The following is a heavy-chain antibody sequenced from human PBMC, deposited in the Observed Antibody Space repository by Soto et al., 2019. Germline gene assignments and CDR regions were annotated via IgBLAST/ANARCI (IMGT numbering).Heavy chain of an antibody. V-gene: IGHV4-61*01. Sequence: SETLSLTCTVSGGSVSSGNYYWSWIRQPPGKGLDWIGYIYYTGRTNYNPSLKSRVTMSLDTSKNQFSLKLDSVTAADTAIYYCAGTPVATTNWLDHWGQGTLVTVSS. D-gene: IGHD5-12*01. CDR1: GGSVSSGNYY. J-gene: IGHJ5*02. CDR3: AGTPVATTNWLDH. CDR2: IYYTGRT.